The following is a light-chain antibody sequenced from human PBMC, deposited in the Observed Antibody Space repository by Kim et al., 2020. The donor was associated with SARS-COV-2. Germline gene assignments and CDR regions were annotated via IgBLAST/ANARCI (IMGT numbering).Light chain of an antibody. CDR2: EYS. CDR1: AVPKKE. V-gene: IGLV3-10*01. CDR3: YSTDSSGNHWV. Sequence: SPGQTTRINHSGEAVPKKEDYWYQQKSGQAPVLVFSEYSKRPSGIPERFAGSSAGTMATLTISAAQVEDEADYYCYSTDSSGNHWVFGGGTQLTVL. J-gene: IGLJ3*02.